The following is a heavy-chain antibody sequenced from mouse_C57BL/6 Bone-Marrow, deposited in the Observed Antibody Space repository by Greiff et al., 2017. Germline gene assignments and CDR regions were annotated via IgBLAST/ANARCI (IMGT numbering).Heavy chain of an antibody. CDR1: GFTFSSYA. D-gene: IGHD3-2*02. Sequence: EVQVVESGGGLVKPGGSLKLSCAASGFTFSSYAMSWVRQTPDKRLEWVATISDGGSYTYYPDNVKGRFTISRDNSKNNLYLQMSHLKSEDTAMYYCLRQRSLYARYYWGQGASGTGSS. CDR2: ISDGGSYT. CDR3: LRQRSLYARYY. J-gene: IGHJ4*01. V-gene: IGHV5-4*01.